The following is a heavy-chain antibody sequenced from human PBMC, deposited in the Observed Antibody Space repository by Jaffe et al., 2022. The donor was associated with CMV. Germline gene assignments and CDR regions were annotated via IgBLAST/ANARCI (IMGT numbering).Heavy chain of an antibody. CDR3: ARDSGELLLDDFDY. CDR1: GFTFSSYS. D-gene: IGHD1-26*01. Sequence: EVQLVESGGGLVKPGGSLRLSCAASGFTFSSYSMNWVRQAPGKGLEWVSSISSSSSYIYYADSVKGRFTISRDNAKNSLYLQMNSLRAEDTAVYYCARDSGELLLDDFDYWGQGTLVTVSS. V-gene: IGHV3-21*01. CDR2: ISSSSSYI. J-gene: IGHJ4*02.